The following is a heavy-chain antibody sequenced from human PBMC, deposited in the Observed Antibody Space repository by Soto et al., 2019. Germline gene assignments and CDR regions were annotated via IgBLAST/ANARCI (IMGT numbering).Heavy chain of an antibody. J-gene: IGHJ6*04. Sequence: ELQLLESGGGLAQPGGSLRLSCAASGFTFSSYGMNWVRQAPGKGLEWVSALSGSGDTTYYADSVRGRFCISRDNSKNSLYRQMSSLRGEDTAVYYCAEETQFFYYYAMDVWGKGTTVTVSS. CDR2: LSGSGDTT. CDR1: GFTFSSYG. V-gene: IGHV3-23*01. CDR3: AEETQFFYYYAMDV.